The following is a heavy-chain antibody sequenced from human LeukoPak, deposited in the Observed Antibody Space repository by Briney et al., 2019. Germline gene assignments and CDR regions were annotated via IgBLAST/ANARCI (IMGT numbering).Heavy chain of an antibody. D-gene: IGHD3-22*01. J-gene: IGHJ3*02. CDR3: ARPPVSRLIDGFDI. V-gene: IGHV4-39*01. Sequence: SETLSLTCTVSGASISSRGGYYWGWIRQAPGKGLEWIGSVFYTGSTYYNPSLKSRVTISVDTSNNEFSLKLRSVTAADTAVYYCARPPVSRLIDGFDIWGQGTMVTVSS. CDR2: VFYTGST. CDR1: GASISSRGGYY.